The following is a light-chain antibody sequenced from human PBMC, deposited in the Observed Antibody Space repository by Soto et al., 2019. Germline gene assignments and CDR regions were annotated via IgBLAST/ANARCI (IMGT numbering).Light chain of an antibody. Sequence: IVLTQSPATLSSSPLEIASLCFMARQSVSSYLAWYQQKPGQAPRLLIYDASNRATGIPARFSGSGSGTDFTLTISSLETEDFAVYYCQQYGSSGTFGQGTKVDI. CDR2: DAS. J-gene: IGKJ1*01. CDR1: QSVSSY. CDR3: QQYGSSGT. V-gene: IGKV3-11*01.